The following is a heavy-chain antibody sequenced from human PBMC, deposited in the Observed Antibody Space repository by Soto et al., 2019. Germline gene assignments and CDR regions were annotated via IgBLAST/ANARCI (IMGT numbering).Heavy chain of an antibody. Sequence: SETMSLTCTVSGAPISSGADAGSWNRQPPGKGLEWIGFIYQSGSTHYNPSLKSRVTISVDRSKNHFSLQLTSLTAADTAVYYCARDMSGCSSSDCYLSGWFDPWGPGTLVTVSS. J-gene: IGHJ5*02. CDR1: GAPISSGADA. D-gene: IGHD2-21*02. CDR3: ARDMSGCSSSDCYLSGWFDP. CDR2: IYQSGST. V-gene: IGHV4-30-2*01.